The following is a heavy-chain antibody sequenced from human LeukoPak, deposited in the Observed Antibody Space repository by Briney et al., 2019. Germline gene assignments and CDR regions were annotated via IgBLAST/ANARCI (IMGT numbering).Heavy chain of an antibody. Sequence: ASVRVSCKASGYTFTSYGISWVRQAPGQGLEWMGWISAYNGNTNYAQTLQGRVTITTDTSTSTAYMELRSLRSDDTAVYYCARDRDTMVRGVPDYWGQGTLVTVSS. CDR2: ISAYNGNT. D-gene: IGHD3-10*01. V-gene: IGHV1-18*01. CDR1: GYTFTSYG. J-gene: IGHJ4*02. CDR3: ARDRDTMVRGVPDY.